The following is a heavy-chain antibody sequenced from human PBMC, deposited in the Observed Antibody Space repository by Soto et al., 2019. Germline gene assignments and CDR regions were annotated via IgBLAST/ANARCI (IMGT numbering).Heavy chain of an antibody. CDR2: IIPILGTA. CDR3: TSFDSNGYYPQNHY. CDR1: GGSFSSFS. J-gene: IGHJ4*02. V-gene: IGHV1-69*01. D-gene: IGHD3-22*01. Sequence: QVILAQSGAEVKKPGSSVKVSCKVSGGSFSSFSINWVRQAPGQRFEWMGGIIPILGTANFTQKFQDRVTFTADESTATAYMPLSSLTSEDTAFYSCTSFDSNGYYPQNHYWGPGTQVTVSS.